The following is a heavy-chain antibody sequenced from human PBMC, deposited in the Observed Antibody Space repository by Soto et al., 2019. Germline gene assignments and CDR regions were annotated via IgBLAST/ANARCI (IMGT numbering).Heavy chain of an antibody. CDR3: ARSAVRGYYYYYGMDV. CDR2: IIPIFGTA. Sequence: QVQLVQSGAEVKKPGSSVKVSCKASGGTVSSYAISWVRQAPGQGLEWMGGIIPIFGTANYAQKFQGRVTITADKSTSTAYRELSSLRSEDTAVYYCARSAVRGYYYYYGMDVRGQGTTVTVSS. CDR1: GGTVSSYA. J-gene: IGHJ6*02. V-gene: IGHV1-69*06.